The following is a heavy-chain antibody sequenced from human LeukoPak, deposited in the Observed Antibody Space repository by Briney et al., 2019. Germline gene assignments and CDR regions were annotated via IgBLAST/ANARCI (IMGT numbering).Heavy chain of an antibody. J-gene: IGHJ4*02. CDR2: INYSGST. CDR3: ARRGGSRRAFDY. CDR1: GGFISSSSYY. Sequence: PSETLSLTCTVSGGFISSSSYYWAWIRQPPGKGLEWIATINYSGSTYYNPSLKSRVTISVNTSKNQFSLNLSSVTAADTAVYSCARRGGSRRAFDYWGQGTLVTVSS. V-gene: IGHV4-39*01. D-gene: IGHD1-26*01.